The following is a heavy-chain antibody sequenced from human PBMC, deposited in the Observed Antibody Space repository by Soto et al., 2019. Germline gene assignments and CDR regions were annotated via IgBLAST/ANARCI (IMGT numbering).Heavy chain of an antibody. V-gene: IGHV4-59*08. CDR1: GCSISSYY. CDR3: ARHASGWYFWFDP. J-gene: IGHJ5*02. CDR2: IYYSGST. D-gene: IGHD6-19*01. Sequence: TSETLSLACTVSGCSISSYYWSWIRQPPGKGLEWIGYIYYSGSTNYNPSLKSRVTISVDTSKNQFSLKLSSVTAADTAVYYCARHASGWYFWFDPWGQGTLVTVSS.